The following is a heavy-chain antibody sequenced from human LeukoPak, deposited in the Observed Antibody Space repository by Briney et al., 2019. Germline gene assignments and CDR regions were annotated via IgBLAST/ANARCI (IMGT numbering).Heavy chain of an antibody. D-gene: IGHD6-13*01. Sequence: GGSLRLSCAASGFTFDDYAMHWVRQALGKGLEWVSGISWNSGSIGYADSVKGRFTISRDNAKNSLYLQMNSLRAEDTALYYCAKDIAYSSSWFYEGDAFDIWGQGTMVTVSS. J-gene: IGHJ3*02. CDR1: GFTFDDYA. V-gene: IGHV3-9*01. CDR2: ISWNSGSI. CDR3: AKDIAYSSSWFYEGDAFDI.